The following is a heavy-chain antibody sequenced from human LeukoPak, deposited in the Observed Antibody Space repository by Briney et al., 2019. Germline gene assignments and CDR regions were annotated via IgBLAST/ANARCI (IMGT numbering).Heavy chain of an antibody. CDR3: ARGIAAAGKRGVDY. Sequence: ASVKVSCKASGYTFTGYYMHWVRQAPGQGLEWVGWINPNSGGTNYAQKFQGRVTMTRDTSISTAYMELSRLRSDDTAVYYCARGIAAAGKRGVDYWGQGTLVTVSS. CDR1: GYTFTGYY. D-gene: IGHD6-13*01. V-gene: IGHV1-2*02. CDR2: INPNSGGT. J-gene: IGHJ4*02.